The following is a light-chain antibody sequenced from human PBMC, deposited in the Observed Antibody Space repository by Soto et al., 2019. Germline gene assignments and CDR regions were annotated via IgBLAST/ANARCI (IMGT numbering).Light chain of an antibody. J-gene: IGKJ1*01. CDR1: QSISSW. V-gene: IGKV1-5*01. Sequence: DIQMTQSPSTLSASVGDRVTITCRASQSISSWLAWYQQKPGKAPKLLIYDASSLESGVPSRFSGSGSGTEFTLTIIFMQADDVATYYGQQYNCYSTFGQGTKVDIK. CDR2: DAS. CDR3: QQYNCYST.